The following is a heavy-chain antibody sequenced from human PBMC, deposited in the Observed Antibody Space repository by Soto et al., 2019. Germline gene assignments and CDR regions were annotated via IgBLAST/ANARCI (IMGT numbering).Heavy chain of an antibody. CDR3: ARLAKTYCYDSSGYYDY. CDR1: GFTFSDYY. V-gene: IGHV3-11*01. CDR2: ISSSGSTI. D-gene: IGHD3-22*01. J-gene: IGHJ4*02. Sequence: GGSLRLSCAASGFTFSDYYMSWIRQAPGKGLEWVSYISSSGSTIYYADSVKGRFTISRDNAKNSLYLQMNSLRAEDTAVYYCARLAKTYCYDSSGYYDYWGQGTLVTVSS.